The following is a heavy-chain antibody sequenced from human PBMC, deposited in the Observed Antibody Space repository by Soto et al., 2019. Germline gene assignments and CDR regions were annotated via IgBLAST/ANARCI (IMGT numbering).Heavy chain of an antibody. D-gene: IGHD3-22*01. Sequence: GGSLRLSCAASGFTFSSYGMHWVRQAPGKGLEWVAVISYDGSNKYYADSVKGRFTISRDNSKNTLYLQMNSLRAEDTAVYYCLPDYYDSSGYYYVLDYWGQGTLVTVSS. CDR3: LPDYYDSSGYYYVLDY. CDR1: GFTFSSYG. CDR2: ISYDGSNK. V-gene: IGHV3-30*03. J-gene: IGHJ4*02.